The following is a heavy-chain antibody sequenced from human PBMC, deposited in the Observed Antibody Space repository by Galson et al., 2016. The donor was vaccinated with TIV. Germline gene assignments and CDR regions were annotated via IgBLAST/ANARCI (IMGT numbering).Heavy chain of an antibody. CDR1: EYTFTNYW. CDR2: VYPDDSDT. V-gene: IGHV5-51*01. CDR3: VRHKGGYNFGFSLDN. D-gene: IGHD5-18*01. Sequence: QSGAEVKEPEESLKISCKASEYTFTNYWIGWVRQMPGKGLEWMGIVYPDDSDTKYSPSFQGQVTISADKSINTAYLQWTSLKASDTAIYYCVRHKGGYNFGFSLDNWGQGTLVTVSS. J-gene: IGHJ4*02.